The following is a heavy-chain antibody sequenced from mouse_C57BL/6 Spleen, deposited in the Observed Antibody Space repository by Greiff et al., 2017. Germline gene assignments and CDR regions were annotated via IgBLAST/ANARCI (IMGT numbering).Heavy chain of an antibody. D-gene: IGHD2-4*01. CDR2: IYPGSGGT. CDR1: GYAFTNYL. V-gene: IGHV1-54*01. J-gene: IGHJ3*01. CDR3: ARGDDYGGFAY. Sequence: VQLQQSGAELVRPGTSVKVSCKASGYAFTNYLIEWVKQRPGQGLEWIGGIYPGSGGTNYNEKFKGKATLTADKSSSTAYMQLSSLTSEDSAVYFCARGDDYGGFAYWGQGTLVTVSA.